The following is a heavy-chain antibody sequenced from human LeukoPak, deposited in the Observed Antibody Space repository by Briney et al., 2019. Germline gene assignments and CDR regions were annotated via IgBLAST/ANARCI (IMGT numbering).Heavy chain of an antibody. CDR2: ISAYNGNT. V-gene: IGHV1-18*04. CDR1: GYTFTSYG. J-gene: IGHJ4*02. D-gene: IGHD2-2*01. Sequence: ASVKVSCKASGYTFTSYGISWVRQAPGQGLEWMGWISAYNGNTNHAQKLQGRATMTTDTSTSTAYMELRSLRSDDTAVYYCARDSGRDIVVVPASFDYWGQGTLVTVSS. CDR3: ARDSGRDIVVVPASFDY.